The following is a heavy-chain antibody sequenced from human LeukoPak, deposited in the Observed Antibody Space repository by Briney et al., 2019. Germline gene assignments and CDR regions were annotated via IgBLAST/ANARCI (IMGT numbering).Heavy chain of an antibody. CDR1: GYSFNSYW. CDR2: IYPGDSDT. D-gene: IGHD4-17*01. CDR3: ARSSEDDYGERIDY. V-gene: IGHV5-51*01. J-gene: IGHJ4*02. Sequence: GESLQISCKGSGYSFNSYWIGWVRQMPGKGLEWMGIIYPGDSDTRYSPSFQGQVTISADKSISTAYLQWSSLKASDTAMHYCARSSEDDYGERIDYWGQGTLVTVSS.